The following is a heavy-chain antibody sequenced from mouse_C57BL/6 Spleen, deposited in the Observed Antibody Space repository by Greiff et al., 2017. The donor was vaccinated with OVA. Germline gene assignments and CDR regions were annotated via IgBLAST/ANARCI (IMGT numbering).Heavy chain of an antibody. D-gene: IGHD2-5*01. CDR1: GYTFTDYN. V-gene: IGHV1-22*01. J-gene: IGHJ4*01. CDR3: AREDYSNYYAMDY. CDR2: INPNNGGT. Sequence: EVQLQQSGPELVKPGASVKMSCKASGYTFTDYNMHWVKQSHGKSLEWIGYINPNNGGTSYNQKFKGKATLTVNKSSSTAYMELRSLTSEDSAVYYCAREDYSNYYAMDYWGQGTSVTVSS.